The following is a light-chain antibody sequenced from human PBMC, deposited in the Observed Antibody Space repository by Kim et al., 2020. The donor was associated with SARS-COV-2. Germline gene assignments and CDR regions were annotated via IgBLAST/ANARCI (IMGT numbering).Light chain of an antibody. CDR3: QSYDSSLSGVV. V-gene: IGLV1-40*01. J-gene: IGLJ2*01. CDR1: RCKKGERYE. Sequence: VKMTSTGSRCKKGERYEVNWYQKLPATAGKLLSYGDTNRRAGGGDRLAGSKSGTSASLAITGLQAEDEADYYCQSYDSSLSGVVFGGGTQLTVL. CDR2: GDT.